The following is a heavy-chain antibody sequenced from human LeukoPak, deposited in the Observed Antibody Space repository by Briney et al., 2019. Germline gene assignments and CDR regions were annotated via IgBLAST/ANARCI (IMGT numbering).Heavy chain of an antibody. CDR3: ARDVVAAVGSFDY. D-gene: IGHD2-2*01. J-gene: IGHJ4*02. Sequence: SETLSLTCTVSGESIKSFYWSWIRQPAGKGLEWIGRIYTSGSTNYSPSLKSRVTMSVDTSKNQFSLKLSSVTAADTAVYYCARDVVAAVGSFDYWGQGTQVTASS. CDR1: GESIKSFY. CDR2: IYTSGST. V-gene: IGHV4-4*07.